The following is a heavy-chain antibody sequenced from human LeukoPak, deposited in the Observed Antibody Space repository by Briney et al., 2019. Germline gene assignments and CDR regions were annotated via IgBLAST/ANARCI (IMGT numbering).Heavy chain of an antibody. CDR2: ISYDGSNK. CDR3: AKDSGRAGGNINWFDP. Sequence: PGGSLRLSCAASGFTFSSYAMHWVRQAPGKGLEWVAVISYDGSNKYYADSVKGRFTISRDTSKNTLYLQMNSLRFEDTAVYYCAKDSGRAGGNINWFDPWGQGTLVTVSS. J-gene: IGHJ5*02. V-gene: IGHV3-30-3*01. D-gene: IGHD2/OR15-2a*01. CDR1: GFTFSSYA.